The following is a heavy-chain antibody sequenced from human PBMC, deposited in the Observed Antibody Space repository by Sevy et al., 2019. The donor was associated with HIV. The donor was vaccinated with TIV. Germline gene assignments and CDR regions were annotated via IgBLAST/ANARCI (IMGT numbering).Heavy chain of an antibody. J-gene: IGHJ4*02. CDR2: IKHDGSDK. CDR1: GFTFTTYW. CDR3: ARVTRTSRPWGHDY. Sequence: GGSLRLSCVASGFTFTTYWMTWVRQAPGKGLEWVANIKHDGSDKYYLDSVKGRFTISRDNAKNSLFLQMNTLKAADTAMYYCARVTRTSRPWGHDYWGQGTLVTVSS. V-gene: IGHV3-7*01. D-gene: IGHD6-6*01.